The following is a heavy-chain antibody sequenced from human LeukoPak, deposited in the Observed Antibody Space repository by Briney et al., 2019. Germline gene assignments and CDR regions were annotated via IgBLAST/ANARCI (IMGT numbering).Heavy chain of an antibody. CDR1: GFTFDDYA. J-gene: IGHJ4*02. D-gene: IGHD2-2*01. CDR3: AKDTMPTSENFDY. Sequence: PGRSLRLSCAASGFTFDDYAMHWVRQAPGKGLEWVSGISWSSGSIGYADSVKGRFTISRDNAKNSLYLQMNSLRAEDTALYYCAKDTMPTSENFDYWGQGTLVTVSS. V-gene: IGHV3-9*01. CDR2: ISWSSGSI.